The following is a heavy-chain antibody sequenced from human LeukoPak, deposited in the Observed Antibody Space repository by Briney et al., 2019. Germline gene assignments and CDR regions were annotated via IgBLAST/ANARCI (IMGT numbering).Heavy chain of an antibody. Sequence: KPSETLSLTCTVSGGSISSYYWSWIRQPPGKGLEWIGYIYYSGSTNYNPSLKSRVTISVDTSKNQFSLKLSSVTAADTAVYYCARYCSGGSCYPGFDYWGQGTLVTVSS. D-gene: IGHD2-15*01. J-gene: IGHJ4*02. CDR2: IYYSGST. CDR1: GGSISSYY. CDR3: ARYCSGGSCYPGFDY. V-gene: IGHV4-59*01.